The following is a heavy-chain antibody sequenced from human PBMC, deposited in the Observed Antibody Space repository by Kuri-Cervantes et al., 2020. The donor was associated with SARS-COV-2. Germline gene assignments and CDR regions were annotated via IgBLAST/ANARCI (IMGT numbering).Heavy chain of an antibody. CDR3: ARVSGYYDFWSASDYYYMDV. V-gene: IGHV3-21*01. CDR1: GFTFSTYS. D-gene: IGHD3-3*01. Sequence: GGSLRLSCAASGFTFSTYSMNWVRQAPGKGLEWVSSITSSSSYIYYADSVKGRLTISRDNANNSLYLQMNSLRAEDTAAYYCARVSGYYDFWSASDYYYMDVWGKGTTVTVSS. CDR2: ITSSSSYI. J-gene: IGHJ6*03.